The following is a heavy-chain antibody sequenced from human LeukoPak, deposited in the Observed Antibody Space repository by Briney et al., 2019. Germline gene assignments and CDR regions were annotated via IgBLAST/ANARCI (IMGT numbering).Heavy chain of an antibody. J-gene: IGHJ4*02. D-gene: IGHD5-18*01. CDR3: ARLRGYSYGDFDY. CDR1: GGSISSSSYY. Sequence: SETLSLTCTVSGGSISSSSYYWGWVRQPPGKGLEWIGSIYYSGSTYYNSSLKSRVTISVDTSKNQVSLKLSSVTAADTAVYYCARLRGYSYGDFDYWGQGTQVTVSS. V-gene: IGHV4-39*01. CDR2: IYYSGST.